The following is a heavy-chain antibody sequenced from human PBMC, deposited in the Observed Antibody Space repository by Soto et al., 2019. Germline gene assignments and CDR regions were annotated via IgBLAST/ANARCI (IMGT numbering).Heavy chain of an antibody. CDR2: ISWNSGSI. CDR1: GFTFHDYA. D-gene: IGHD3-3*01. J-gene: IGHJ4*02. V-gene: IGHV3-9*01. Sequence: PGVSLRLSCAASGFTFHDYAMHWVRQAPGKSLEWVSGISWNSGSIGYADSVKGRFTISRDNAKNSLYLQMNSLRAEDTALYYCASGTYDFWSGYSPNTHFGYWSQGTLVTVSS. CDR3: ASGTYDFWSGYSPNTHFGY.